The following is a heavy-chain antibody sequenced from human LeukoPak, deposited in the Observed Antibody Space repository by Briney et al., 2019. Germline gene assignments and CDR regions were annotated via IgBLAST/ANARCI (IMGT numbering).Heavy chain of an antibody. Sequence: GGSLRLSCAASGFNFSSYEMNWVRQAPGKGLEWVSYISGSGITIYYADSVEGRFTISRDNAKKSLYLQMNTLRAEDTAVYYCARPKLTYYYDTSGNPLGLDVWGQGTTVTVSS. D-gene: IGHD3-22*01. CDR1: GFNFSSYE. CDR3: ARPKLTYYYDTSGNPLGLDV. CDR2: ISGSGITI. V-gene: IGHV3-48*03. J-gene: IGHJ6*02.